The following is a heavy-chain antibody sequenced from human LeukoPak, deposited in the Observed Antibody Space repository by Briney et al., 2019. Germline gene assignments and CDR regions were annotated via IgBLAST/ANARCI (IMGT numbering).Heavy chain of an antibody. V-gene: IGHV3-21*01. CDR2: ISSSSSYI. CDR1: GFTFSSYG. D-gene: IGHD3-3*01. Sequence: PGGSLRLSCAASGFTFSSYGMHWVRQAPGKGLEWVSSISSSSSYIYYADSVKGRFTISRDNAKNSLYLQMNSLRAEDTAVYYCARIRFLDYYYYMDVWGKGTTVTVSS. J-gene: IGHJ6*03. CDR3: ARIRFLDYYYYMDV.